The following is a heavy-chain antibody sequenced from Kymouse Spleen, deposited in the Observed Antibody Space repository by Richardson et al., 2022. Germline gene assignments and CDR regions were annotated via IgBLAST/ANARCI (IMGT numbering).Heavy chain of an antibody. CDR1: GFTFSSYG. Sequence: QVQLVESGGGVVQPGRSLRLSCAASGFTFSSYGMHWVRQAPGKGLEWVAVIWYDGSNKYYADSVKGRFTISRDNSKNTLYLQMNSLRAEDTAVYYCARDLLLWFGELSWFDPWGQGTLVTVSS. J-gene: IGHJ5*02. V-gene: IGHV3-33*01. CDR3: ARDLLLWFGELSWFDP. CDR2: IWYDGSNK. D-gene: IGHD3-10*01.